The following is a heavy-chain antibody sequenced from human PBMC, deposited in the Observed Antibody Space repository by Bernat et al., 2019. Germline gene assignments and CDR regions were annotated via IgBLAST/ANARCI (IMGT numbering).Heavy chain of an antibody. J-gene: IGHJ2*01. D-gene: IGHD2-15*01. CDR2: ISYDGSNK. V-gene: IGHV3-30*18. Sequence: QVQLVESGGGVVQPGRSLRLSCAASGFTFSSYGMHWVRQAPGKGLEWVAVISYDGSNKDYADSVKGRFTISRDNSKNTLYLQMNSLRAEDTAVYYCAKDGALNPTLRYFDLWGRGTLVTVSS. CDR1: GFTFSSYG. CDR3: AKDGALNPTLRYFDL.